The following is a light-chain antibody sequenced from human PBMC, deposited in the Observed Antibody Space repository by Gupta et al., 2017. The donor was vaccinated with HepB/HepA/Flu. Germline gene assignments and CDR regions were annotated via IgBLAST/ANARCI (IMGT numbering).Light chain of an antibody. CDR1: RTIANY. Sequence: RVTITCRTSRTIANYLAWYQQETGKAPKLLIYAASTLQSGVPSRFSGSGSGTEFTLTISSLQPEDVATYYCQKYNSAPRTFGQGTKVAIK. CDR3: QKYNSAPRT. V-gene: IGKV1-27*01. J-gene: IGKJ1*01. CDR2: AAS.